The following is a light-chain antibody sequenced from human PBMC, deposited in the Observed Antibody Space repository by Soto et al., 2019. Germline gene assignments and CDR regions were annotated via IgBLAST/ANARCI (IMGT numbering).Light chain of an antibody. CDR2: AAS. J-gene: IGKJ5*01. CDR1: QGISSY. Sequence: IQLTQSPSSLSASVGDRVTITCRASQGISSYLAWYQQKPGKAPKLLIYAASTLQSGVPSRFGGSGSGTDFTLTISSLQPEDFATYYCQQLNSYPQITFGQGTRLEI. V-gene: IGKV1-9*01. CDR3: QQLNSYPQIT.